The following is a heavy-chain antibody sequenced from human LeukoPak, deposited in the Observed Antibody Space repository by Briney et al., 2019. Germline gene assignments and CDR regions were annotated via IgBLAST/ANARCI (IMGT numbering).Heavy chain of an antibody. J-gene: IGHJ4*02. D-gene: IGHD3-16*02. V-gene: IGHV3-48*03. Sequence: PGGSLRLSCAASGFTFSSYEMNWVRQAPGKGLEGASYISSSGSTIYYADSVKGRFTISRDNAKDSLYLQMNSLRAEDTAVYYCARGLRIYLGELSGFDYWGQGTLVTVSS. CDR1: GFTFSSYE. CDR3: ARGLRIYLGELSGFDY. CDR2: ISSSGSTI.